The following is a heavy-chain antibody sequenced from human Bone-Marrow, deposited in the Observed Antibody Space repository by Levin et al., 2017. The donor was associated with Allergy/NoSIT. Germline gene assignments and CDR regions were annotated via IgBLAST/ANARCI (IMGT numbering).Heavy chain of an antibody. J-gene: IGHJ3*02. CDR2: ISSSSSYI. CDR3: ARAITMIVADDAFDI. D-gene: IGHD3-22*01. CDR1: GFTFSSYS. Sequence: GESLKISCAASGFTFSSYSMNWVRQAPGKGLEWVSSISSSSSYIYYADSVKGRFTISRDNAKNSLYLQMNSLRAEDTAVYYCARAITMIVADDAFDIWGQGTMVTVSS. V-gene: IGHV3-21*01.